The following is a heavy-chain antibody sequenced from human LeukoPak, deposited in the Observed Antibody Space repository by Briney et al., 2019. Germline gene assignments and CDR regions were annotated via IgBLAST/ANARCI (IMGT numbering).Heavy chain of an antibody. CDR1: GFTVSGSY. CDR2: LYSVGTI. D-gene: IGHD6-19*01. Sequence: PGGSLRLSCAASGFTVSGSYMSGIRQAPGKGLEWVSILYSVGTIYYADSVKGRFTISRDNSKNALYLQMNSLRVEDAAVYYCARLVVDSHAFDVWGQGTMVTVSS. CDR3: ARLVVDSHAFDV. J-gene: IGHJ3*01. V-gene: IGHV3-53*01.